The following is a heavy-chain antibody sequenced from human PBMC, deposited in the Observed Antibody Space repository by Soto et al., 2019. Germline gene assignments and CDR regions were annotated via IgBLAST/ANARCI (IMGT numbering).Heavy chain of an antibody. Sequence: ASVKVSCKASGYTFTNKGISSVRQAPGQGLEWMGWISAYSGNTKYAQKLQDRVTLTTDTSTSTAYMELRSLRSDDTAVYYCARSGSDWYAFDPWGQGTLVTVSS. V-gene: IGHV1-18*01. J-gene: IGHJ5*02. CDR2: ISAYSGNT. D-gene: IGHD3-9*01. CDR1: GYTFTNKG. CDR3: ARSGSDWYAFDP.